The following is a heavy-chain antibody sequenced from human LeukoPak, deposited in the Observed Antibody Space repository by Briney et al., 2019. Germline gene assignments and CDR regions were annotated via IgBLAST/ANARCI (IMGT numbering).Heavy chain of an antibody. V-gene: IGHV4-34*01. Sequence: PLEILSLTCAVYGESFSDHYWTWIRQSPGKGLEWIGEIHHGGTTNYNPSFKSRVALSIDTSKNQFSLRLSFVTAADTALYYCARRSYNLSWRSNRYYFDYWGRGTLVTVSS. CDR2: IHHGGTT. D-gene: IGHD1-14*01. J-gene: IGHJ4*02. CDR1: GESFSDHY. CDR3: ARRSYNLSWRSNRYYFDY.